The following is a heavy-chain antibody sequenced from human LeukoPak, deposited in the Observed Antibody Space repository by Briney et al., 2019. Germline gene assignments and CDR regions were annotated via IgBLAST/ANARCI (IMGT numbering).Heavy chain of an antibody. V-gene: IGHV4-39*07. CDR2: VYSRGRA. D-gene: IGHD1-7*01. CDR3: TREIGGTTVHY. Sequence: PSETLSLTCAVYGGSISSSSYYWGWIRQPPGKGLEWIGSVYSRGRAYYNPSLTSRGTVSVDTSKNQFYLKLSSVTAADTAVYYCTREIGGTTVHYWGQGTLVTVSS. CDR1: GGSISSSSYY. J-gene: IGHJ4*02.